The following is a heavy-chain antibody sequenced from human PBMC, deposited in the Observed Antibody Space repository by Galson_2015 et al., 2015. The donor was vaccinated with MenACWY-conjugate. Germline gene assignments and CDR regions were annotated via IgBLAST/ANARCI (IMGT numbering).Heavy chain of an antibody. D-gene: IGHD3-22*01. V-gene: IGHV1-69*13. J-gene: IGHJ6*02. CDR1: GGTFSSYA. Sequence: SVKVSCKASGGTFSSYAISWGRQAPGQGLEWMGGIIPIFGTANYAQKFQGRVTITADESTSTAYMELSSLRSEDTAVYYCAGGRCYYDSRKRRHYGMDVWGQGTTVTVSS. CDR3: AGGRCYYDSRKRRHYGMDV. CDR2: IIPIFGTA.